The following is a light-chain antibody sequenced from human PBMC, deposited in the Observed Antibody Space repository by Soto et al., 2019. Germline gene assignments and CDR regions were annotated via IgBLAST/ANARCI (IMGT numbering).Light chain of an antibody. J-gene: IGKJ1*01. Sequence: ETVLTQSPGTLSLSPGERATLSCRASQSVSSSYLAWYQQKPGQAPRLLIYGASSRATGLPDRFSGRGSGTDFTLTISRLEPEDFAVYYCQQYGTSPPSWTFGQGTKVDIK. CDR3: QQYGTSPPSWT. V-gene: IGKV3-20*01. CDR2: GAS. CDR1: QSVSSSY.